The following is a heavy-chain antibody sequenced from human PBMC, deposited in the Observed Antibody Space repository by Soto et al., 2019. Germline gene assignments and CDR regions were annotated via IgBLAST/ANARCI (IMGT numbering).Heavy chain of an antibody. CDR1: GYTFTNYA. J-gene: IGHJ4*02. Sequence: ASVKVSCKASGYTFTNYAMHWVRQAPGQRPGWLGWINGGNGNTKYSQKLQGRVTMNRDTSASTAYMEMSSLRSEDTAVYYCATSGGGEDFDYWGQGTLVTVSS. D-gene: IGHD3-10*01. V-gene: IGHV1-3*01. CDR3: ATSGGGEDFDY. CDR2: INGGNGNT.